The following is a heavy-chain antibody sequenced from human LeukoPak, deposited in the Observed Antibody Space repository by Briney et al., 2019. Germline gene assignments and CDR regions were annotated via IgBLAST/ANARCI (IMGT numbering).Heavy chain of an antibody. D-gene: IGHD6-6*01. J-gene: IGHJ6*02. V-gene: IGHV1-2*02. CDR2: INPNSGGT. CDR3: ARGNREGIAARPGYYYYGMDV. CDR1: GYTFTGYY. Sequence: ASVKVSCKASGYTFTGYYMHWVRQAPGQGLEWMGWINPNSGGTNYAQKFQGRVTMTRDTSISTAYMELSRLRSEDTAVYYCARGNREGIAARPGYYYYGMDVWGQGTTVTVSS.